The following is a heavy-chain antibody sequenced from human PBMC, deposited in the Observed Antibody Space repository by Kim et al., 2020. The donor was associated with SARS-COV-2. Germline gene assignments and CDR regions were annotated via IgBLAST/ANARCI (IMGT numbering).Heavy chain of an antibody. D-gene: IGHD3-9*01. Sequence: SVKVSCKASGGTFSSYAISWVRQAPGQGLEWMGRIIPILGIANYAQKFQGRVTITADKSTSTAYMELSSLRSEDTAVYYCARDPLRYFDWLPKGGGWFDPWGQGTLVTVSS. J-gene: IGHJ5*02. V-gene: IGHV1-69*04. CDR3: ARDPLRYFDWLPKGGGWFDP. CDR1: GGTFSSYA. CDR2: IIPILGIA.